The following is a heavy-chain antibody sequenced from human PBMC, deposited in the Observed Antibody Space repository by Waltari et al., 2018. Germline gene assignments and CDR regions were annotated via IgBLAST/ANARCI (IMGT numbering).Heavy chain of an antibody. V-gene: IGHV3-23*03. CDR3: AKSGFYDSSGRDY. J-gene: IGHJ4*02. D-gene: IGHD3-22*01. Sequence: EVQLLESGGGLVQPGGSLRLSCAASGFTFSSYAMSWVRQAPGKGLEWVSVIYSGGSTYYADSVKGRFTISRDNSKNTLYLQMNSRRAEDTAVYYCAKSGFYDSSGRDYWGQGTLVTVSS. CDR2: IYSGGST. CDR1: GFTFSSYA.